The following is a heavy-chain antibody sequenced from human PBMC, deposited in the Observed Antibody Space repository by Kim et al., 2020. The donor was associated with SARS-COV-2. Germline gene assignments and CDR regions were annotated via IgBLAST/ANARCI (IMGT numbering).Heavy chain of an antibody. CDR1: GGSFSGYY. J-gene: IGHJ6*03. CDR3: ARGPLPFYGDYMRYYYYMDV. Sequence: SETLSLTCAVYGGSFSGYYWSWIRQPPGKGLEWIGEINHSGSTNYNPSLKSRVTISVDTSKNQFSLKLSSVTAADTAVYYCARGPLPFYGDYMRYYYYMDVWGKGTTVTVSS. CDR2: INHSGST. V-gene: IGHV4-34*01. D-gene: IGHD4-17*01.